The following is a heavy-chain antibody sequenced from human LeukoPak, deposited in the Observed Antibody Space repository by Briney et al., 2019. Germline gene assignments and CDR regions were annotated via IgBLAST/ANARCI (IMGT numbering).Heavy chain of an antibody. CDR3: ARSPDYCSSTSCYALGGFDY. CDR1: GGSISSSSYY. V-gene: IGHV4-39*01. CDR2: IYYSGST. J-gene: IGHJ4*02. Sequence: PSETLSLTCTVSGGSISSSSYYWGWIRQPPGKGLEWIGSIYYSGSTYYNPSLKSRVTISVDTSKNQFSLKLSSVTAADTAVYYCARSPDYCSSTSCYALGGFDYWGQGTLVTVSS. D-gene: IGHD2-2*01.